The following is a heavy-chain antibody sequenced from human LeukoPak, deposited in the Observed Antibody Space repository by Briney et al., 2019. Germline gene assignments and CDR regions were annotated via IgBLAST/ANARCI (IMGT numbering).Heavy chain of an antibody. CDR3: ASCRLLGSSWDRTYNAFDI. J-gene: IGHJ3*02. V-gene: IGHV4-34*01. Sequence: SETLSLTCAVYGGSFSGYYWSWIRRPPGKGLEWIGEINHSGSTNYNPSLKSRVTISVDTSKNQFSLKLSSVTAADTAVYYCASCRLLGSSWDRTYNAFDIWGQGTMVTVSS. CDR2: INHSGST. CDR1: GGSFSGYY. D-gene: IGHD6-13*01.